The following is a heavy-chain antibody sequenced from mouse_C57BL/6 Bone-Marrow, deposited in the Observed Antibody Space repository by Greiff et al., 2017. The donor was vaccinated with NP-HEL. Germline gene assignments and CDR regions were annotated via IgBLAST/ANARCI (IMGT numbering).Heavy chain of an antibody. Sequence: QVQLQQSGAELVRPGPSVKMSCKASGYTFTNYWIGWAKQRPGHGLEWIGDIYPGGGYTNYNEKFKGKATLTADKSSSTAYMQFSSLTSEDSAIYYCAATVGYYFDYWGQGTTLTVSS. D-gene: IGHD1-1*01. CDR3: AATVGYYFDY. CDR1: GYTFTNYW. CDR2: IYPGGGYT. J-gene: IGHJ2*01. V-gene: IGHV1-63*01.